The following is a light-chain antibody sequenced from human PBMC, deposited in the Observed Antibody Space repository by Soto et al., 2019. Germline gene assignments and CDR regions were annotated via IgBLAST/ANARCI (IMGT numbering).Light chain of an antibody. V-gene: IGKV1-9*01. Sequence: DIQLTQSPSFLSASVGDRVTITCRASQGISSYLSWYQQKPGKAPKLLIYAASTLQSGVPSRFSGRGSGTEFTLPISSLQPEDFASYYCQQFNSYPYTFGQGTKLEIK. J-gene: IGKJ2*01. CDR2: AAS. CDR3: QQFNSYPYT. CDR1: QGISSY.